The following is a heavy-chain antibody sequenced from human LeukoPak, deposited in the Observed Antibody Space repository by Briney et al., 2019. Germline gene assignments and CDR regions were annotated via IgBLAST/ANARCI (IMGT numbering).Heavy chain of an antibody. D-gene: IGHD6-19*01. CDR2: ISYDGSNK. J-gene: IGHJ4*02. V-gene: IGHV3-30*04. CDR1: GFTFSSYA. CDR3: VGGWRGGVDY. Sequence: GGSLRLSCAASGFTFSSYAMHWVRQAPGKGLEWVAVISYDGSNKYYADSVKGRFTISRDNSKNTLYLQMNSLRAEDTAVYYCVGGWRGGVDYWGQGTLVTVSS.